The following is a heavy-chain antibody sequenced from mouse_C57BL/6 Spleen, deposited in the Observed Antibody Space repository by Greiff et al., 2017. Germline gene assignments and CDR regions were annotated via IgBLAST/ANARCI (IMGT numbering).Heavy chain of an antibody. D-gene: IGHD3-2*02. V-gene: IGHV1-82*01. Sequence: VQLKQSGPELVKPGASVKISCKASGYAFSSSWMNWVKQRPGKGLEWIGRIYPGDGDTNYNGKFKGKATLTAAKSSSTAYMQLSSLTSEDSAVYFCARGEDSSGYGAWFAYWGQGTLVTVSA. CDR2: IYPGDGDT. CDR3: ARGEDSSGYGAWFAY. J-gene: IGHJ3*01. CDR1: GYAFSSSW.